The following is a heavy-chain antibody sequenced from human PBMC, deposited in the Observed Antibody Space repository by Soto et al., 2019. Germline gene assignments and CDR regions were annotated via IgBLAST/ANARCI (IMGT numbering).Heavy chain of an antibody. Sequence: QVQLRESGPGLVKPSQTLSLTCTVSGVSIGNGGYYWSWIRQHPVKGLEWIGNVYYDGSTYYNPSRTRRHAISVDTSRNQFSLKLGSVTDADTAVHYCARVSASADSYFDHWGQGTLVTVSS. V-gene: IGHV4-31*03. CDR3: ARVSASADSYFDH. CDR2: VYYDGST. J-gene: IGHJ4*02. CDR1: GVSIGNGGYY. D-gene: IGHD6-19*01.